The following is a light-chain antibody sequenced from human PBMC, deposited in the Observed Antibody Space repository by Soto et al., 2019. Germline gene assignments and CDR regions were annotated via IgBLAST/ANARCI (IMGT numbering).Light chain of an antibody. J-gene: IGKJ4*01. CDR1: HSAAHY. CDR2: DTS. V-gene: IGKV3-11*01. Sequence: ETVLTQSPATLPLSPGQTAILSCMASHSAAHYLAWYKQKPGQAPRLLIYDTSVRATGVSARFSGSGSGTDFTLTISSLEPEDFAVYYCQHRSSWPLTFGGVTKVDI. CDR3: QHRSSWPLT.